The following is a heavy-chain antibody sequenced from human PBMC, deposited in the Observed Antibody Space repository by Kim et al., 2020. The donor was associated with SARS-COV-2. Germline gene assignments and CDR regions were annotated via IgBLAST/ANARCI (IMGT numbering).Heavy chain of an antibody. Sequence: SVKVSCKASGGTFSSYAISWVRQAPGQGLEWMGGIIPIFGTANYAQKFQGRVTITADESTSTAYMELSSLRSEDTAVYYCARSRSRKVPAARPDYFDYWGQGTLVTVSS. V-gene: IGHV1-69*13. J-gene: IGHJ4*02. D-gene: IGHD2-2*01. CDR2: IIPIFGTA. CDR1: GGTFSSYA. CDR3: ARSRSRKVPAARPDYFDY.